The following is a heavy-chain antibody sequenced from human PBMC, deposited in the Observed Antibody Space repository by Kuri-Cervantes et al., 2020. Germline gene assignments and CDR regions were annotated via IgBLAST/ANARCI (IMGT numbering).Heavy chain of an antibody. Sequence: GESLKISCAASGFTFSSYGMHWVRQAPGKGLEWVAVIWYDGSNKYYADSVKGRFTISRDNSKNTLYLQMNSLRAEDTAVYYCARDQCSSTTCPYSYFDLWGRGTLVTVSS. CDR1: GFTFSSYG. CDR3: ARDQCSSTTCPYSYFDL. J-gene: IGHJ2*01. CDR2: IWYDGSNK. V-gene: IGHV3-33*01. D-gene: IGHD2-2*01.